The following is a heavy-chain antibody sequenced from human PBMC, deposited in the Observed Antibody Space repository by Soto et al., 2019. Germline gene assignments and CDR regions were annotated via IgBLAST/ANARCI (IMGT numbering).Heavy chain of an antibody. CDR2: IYYSGST. D-gene: IGHD3-10*01. CDR1: GGSISSYY. J-gene: IGHJ4*02. Sequence: QVQLQESGPGLVKPSETLSLTCTVSGGSISSYYWSWIRQPPGKGLEWIGYIYYSGSTNYNPSLKRRATVSVDKSKNQFSLKLSSVTAADTAVYYCARDMGYWGQGTLLAVSS. V-gene: IGHV4-59*01. CDR3: ARDMGY.